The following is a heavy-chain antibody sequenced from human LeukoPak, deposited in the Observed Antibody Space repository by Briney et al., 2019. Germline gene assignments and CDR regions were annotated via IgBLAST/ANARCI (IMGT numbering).Heavy chain of an antibody. Sequence: SVKVSCKASGYTFTSYDINWVRQATGQGLEWMGGIIPIFGTANYAQKFQGRVTITADESTSTAYMELSSLRSEDTAVYYCARVRGGAWSGYSPYYYYMDVWGKGTTVTVSS. CDR3: ARVRGGAWSGYSPYYYYMDV. D-gene: IGHD3-3*01. V-gene: IGHV1-69*13. J-gene: IGHJ6*03. CDR2: IIPIFGTA. CDR1: GYTFTSYD.